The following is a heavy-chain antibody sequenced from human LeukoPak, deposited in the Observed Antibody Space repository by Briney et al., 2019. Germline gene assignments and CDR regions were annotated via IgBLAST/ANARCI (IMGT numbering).Heavy chain of an antibody. CDR1: GSIFTTYW. D-gene: IGHD2/OR15-2a*01. CDR3: AKYSTQQTHFDY. V-gene: IGHV5-51*01. J-gene: IGHJ4*02. Sequence: GASLQISSKGSGSIFTTYWIGWVRQLPGKGVEWMGIIHPADSDTRYSPSFQGQVTISADKSISTAYLQWSSLKASDTGMYYCAKYSTQQTHFDYWGQGTLVTVSS. CDR2: IHPADSDT.